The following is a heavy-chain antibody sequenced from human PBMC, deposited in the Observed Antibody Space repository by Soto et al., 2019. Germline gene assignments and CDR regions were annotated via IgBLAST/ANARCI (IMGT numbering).Heavy chain of an antibody. CDR1: GGSISSYY. J-gene: IGHJ4*02. D-gene: IGHD6-13*01. CDR2: IYYSGST. Sequence: PSETLSLTCTVSGGSISSYYWSWIRQPPGKGLEWIGYIYYSGSTNYNPSLKSRVTISVDTSKNQFSLKLSSVTAADTAVYYCASSAAGDNPAFDYWGQGTLVTVSS. CDR3: ASSAAGDNPAFDY. V-gene: IGHV4-59*01.